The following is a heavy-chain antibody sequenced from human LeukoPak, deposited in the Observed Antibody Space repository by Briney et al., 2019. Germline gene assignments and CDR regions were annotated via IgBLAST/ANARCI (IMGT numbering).Heavy chain of an antibody. CDR3: ARADDAGYYDILTGYYRSVPFDY. CDR1: GGSISSSSYY. J-gene: IGHJ4*02. CDR2: IYYSGST. Sequence: PSETLSLTCTVSGGSISSSSYYWGWIRQPPGKGLEWIGSIYYSGSTYYNPSLKSRVTISVDTSKNQFSLKLSSVTAADTAVYYCARADDAGYYDILTGYYRSVPFDYWGQGTLVTVSS. V-gene: IGHV4-39*01. D-gene: IGHD3-9*01.